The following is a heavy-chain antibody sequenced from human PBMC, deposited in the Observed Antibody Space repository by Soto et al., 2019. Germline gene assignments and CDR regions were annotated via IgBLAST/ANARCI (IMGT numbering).Heavy chain of an antibody. CDR1: GFTFSSYW. CDR3: AREGGFYYYYYGMDV. V-gene: IGHV3-7*01. Sequence: EVQLVESGGGLVQPGGSLRLSCAASGFTFSSYWMSWVRQAPGQGLEWVANLKQDGSEKYYVDSVKGRFTISRDNAKNSLYLQMNSPRAEDTAVYYCAREGGFYYYYYGMDVWGQGTTVTVSS. CDR2: LKQDGSEK. D-gene: IGHD3-16*01. J-gene: IGHJ6*02.